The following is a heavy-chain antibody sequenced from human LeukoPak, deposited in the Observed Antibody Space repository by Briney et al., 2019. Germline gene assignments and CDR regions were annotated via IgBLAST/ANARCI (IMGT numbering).Heavy chain of an antibody. J-gene: IGHJ4*02. V-gene: IGHV4-34*01. D-gene: IGHD2-21*01. Sequence: PSETLSLTCAVYGGSFSGYYWSWIRQPPGKGLEWIGEINHSGSTNYNPSLKSRVTISVDTSKNQFSLKLSSVTAADTAVYYCARGYSFYCFDYWGQGTLVTVSS. CDR1: GGSFSGYY. CDR3: ARGYSFYCFDY. CDR2: INHSGST.